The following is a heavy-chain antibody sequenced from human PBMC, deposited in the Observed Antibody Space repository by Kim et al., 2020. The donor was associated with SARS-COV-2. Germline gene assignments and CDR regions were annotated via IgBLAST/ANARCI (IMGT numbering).Heavy chain of an antibody. J-gene: IGHJ6*03. D-gene: IGHD2-2*01. CDR3: AREGEYQLSGYYYYYMDV. Sequence: GGSLRLSCAASGFTFSSYAMHWVRQAPGKGLEWVAVISYDGSNKYYADSVKGRFTISRDNSKNTLYLQMNSLRAEDTAVYYCAREGEYQLSGYYYYYMDVWGKGTTVTVSS. CDR1: GFTFSSYA. CDR2: ISYDGSNK. V-gene: IGHV3-30-3*01.